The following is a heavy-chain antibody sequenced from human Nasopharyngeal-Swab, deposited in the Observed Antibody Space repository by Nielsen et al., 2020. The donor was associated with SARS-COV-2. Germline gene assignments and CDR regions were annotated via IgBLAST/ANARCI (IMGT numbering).Heavy chain of an antibody. D-gene: IGHD5-18*01. Sequence: SVKVSCKASGGTFSSYAISWVRQAPGQGLEWMGGIIPIFGTANYAQKFQGRVTITADKSTSTAYMELSSLRSEDTAVYYCARQGFRGTAMTYYYYMDVWGKGTTVTVSS. CDR2: IIPIFGTA. CDR1: GGTFSSYA. J-gene: IGHJ6*03. V-gene: IGHV1-69*06. CDR3: ARQGFRGTAMTYYYYMDV.